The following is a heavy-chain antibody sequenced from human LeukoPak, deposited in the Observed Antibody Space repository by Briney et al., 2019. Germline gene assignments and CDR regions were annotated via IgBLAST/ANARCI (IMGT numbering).Heavy chain of an antibody. J-gene: IGHJ4*02. D-gene: IGHD6-19*01. CDR2: ISSSSSTI. Sequence: PGGSLRLSRAASGFTFSDYYMSWIRQAPGKGLEWVSYISSSSSTIYYADSVKGRFTISRDNAKNSLYLQMSSLRAEDTAVYYCAREGEDSSGWYTFDYWGQGTLVTVSS. V-gene: IGHV3-11*04. CDR1: GFTFSDYY. CDR3: AREGEDSSGWYTFDY.